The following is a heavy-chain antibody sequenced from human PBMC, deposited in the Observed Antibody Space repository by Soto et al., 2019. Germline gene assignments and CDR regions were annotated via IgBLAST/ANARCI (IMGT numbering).Heavy chain of an antibody. D-gene: IGHD3-10*01. CDR3: ARRQRGPGDY. Sequence: SETLSLTCTVSGDSISSSSYYWGWIRQPPGKGLEWIGSIYYSGSTYYNPSLKSRVTISVDTSKNQFSLKLSSVTAADTAVYYCARRQRGPGDYWGQGTLVTVSS. CDR2: IYYSGST. J-gene: IGHJ4*02. CDR1: GDSISSSSYY. V-gene: IGHV4-39*01.